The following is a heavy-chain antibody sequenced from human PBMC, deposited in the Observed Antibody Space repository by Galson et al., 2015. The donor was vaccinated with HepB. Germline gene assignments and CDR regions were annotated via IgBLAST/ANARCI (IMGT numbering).Heavy chain of an antibody. CDR3: AKSGGRIFGAAFNAFDI. V-gene: IGHV3-48*03. CDR2: ISSSGSTI. CDR1: GFTFSSYE. Sequence: SLRLSCAASGFTFSSYEMNWVRQAPGKGLEWVSYISSSGSTIYYADSVKGRFTISRDNSKNTLYLQMNSLRAEDTAVYYCAKSGGRIFGAAFNAFDIWGQGTMVTVSS. J-gene: IGHJ3*02. D-gene: IGHD3-3*01.